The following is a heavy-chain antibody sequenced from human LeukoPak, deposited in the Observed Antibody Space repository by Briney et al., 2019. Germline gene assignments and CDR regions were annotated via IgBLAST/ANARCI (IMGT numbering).Heavy chain of an antibody. D-gene: IGHD2-2*01. J-gene: IGHJ6*03. V-gene: IGHV1-2*02. Sequence: ASVKVSCKASGYTFTGYYMHWVRQAPGQGLEWMGWINPNSGGTNYAQKFQGRVTMTRDTSISTAYMELSRLRSGDTAVYYCARADIVVVPAAMTVSYYYMDVWGKGTTVTVSS. CDR2: INPNSGGT. CDR1: GYTFTGYY. CDR3: ARADIVVVPAAMTVSYYYMDV.